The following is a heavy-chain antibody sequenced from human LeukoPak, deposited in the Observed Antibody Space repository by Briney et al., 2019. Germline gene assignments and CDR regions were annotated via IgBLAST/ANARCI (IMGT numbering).Heavy chain of an antibody. CDR3: ARGVGSGSRLRAGDY. J-gene: IGHJ4*02. CDR2: IYSGGST. D-gene: IGHD1-26*01. V-gene: IGHV3-53*01. Sequence: GGSLRLSCAASGFTFSSYSMNWVRQAPGKGLEWVSVIYSGGSTYYADSVRGRFTISRDNSKNTLYLQMNSLRAEDTAVYYCARGVGSGSRLRAGDYWGQGTLVTVSS. CDR1: GFTFSSYS.